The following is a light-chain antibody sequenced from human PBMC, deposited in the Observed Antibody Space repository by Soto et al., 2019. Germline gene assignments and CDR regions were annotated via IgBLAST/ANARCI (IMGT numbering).Light chain of an antibody. CDR3: QQYYSTP. J-gene: IGKJ1*01. CDR1: QSVLYSSNNKNY. V-gene: IGKV4-1*01. Sequence: DIVMTQSPDSLAVSLGERATINSKSSQSVLYSSNNKNYLAWYQQKPGQPPKLLIYWASTRESGVPDRFSGSGSGTDFTLTISSLQAEDVAVYYCQQYYSTPFGQGTNVEIK. CDR2: WAS.